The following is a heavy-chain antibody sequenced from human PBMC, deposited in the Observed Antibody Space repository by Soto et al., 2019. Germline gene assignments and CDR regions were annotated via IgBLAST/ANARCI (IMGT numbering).Heavy chain of an antibody. CDR2: INPNSGGT. J-gene: IGHJ4*02. V-gene: IGHV1-2*04. Sequence: ASVKVSCKASGYTFTGYYMHWVRQAPGQGLEWMGWINPNSGGTNYAQKFQGWVTMTRDTSISTAYMELSRLRSDDTAVYYCARRGYYDSSGYYTNTDGYFDYWGQGTLVTVSS. CDR1: GYTFTGYY. D-gene: IGHD3-22*01. CDR3: ARRGYYDSSGYYTNTDGYFDY.